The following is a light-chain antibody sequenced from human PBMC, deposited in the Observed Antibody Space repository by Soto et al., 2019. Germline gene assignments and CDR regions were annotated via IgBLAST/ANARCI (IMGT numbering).Light chain of an antibody. Sequence: DIVMTQSPDSLAVSLGERATINCKSSQSVLYSSNNKNYLAWYQQKPGQPPKLLFYWASTRESGVPDRFSGSGSGTDFTLTISSLQAEDVAVYYCQQYYSTPFTFGPGTKVHI. CDR2: WAS. V-gene: IGKV4-1*01. CDR1: QSVLYSSNNKNY. J-gene: IGKJ3*01. CDR3: QQYYSTPFT.